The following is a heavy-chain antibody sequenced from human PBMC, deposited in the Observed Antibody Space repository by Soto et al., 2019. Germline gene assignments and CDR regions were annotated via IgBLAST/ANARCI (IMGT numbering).Heavy chain of an antibody. CDR1: GDTFNFYT. V-gene: IGHV1-69*08. D-gene: IGHD3-10*01. CDR3: VTSYGSGYRAFDF. J-gene: IGHJ4*02. CDR2: FNPIHSTS. Sequence: QVQLVQSGSDVKKAGSSVKVSCKASGDTFNFYTINWVRQAPGLGLEWMGRFNPIHSTSNYPQKFEGRVTITAEKSTNTAYMDLSRLGVEDTSMYYCVTSYGSGYRAFDFWGQGALVTVSS.